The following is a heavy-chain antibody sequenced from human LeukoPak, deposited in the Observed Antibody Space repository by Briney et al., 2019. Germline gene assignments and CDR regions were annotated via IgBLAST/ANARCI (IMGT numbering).Heavy chain of an antibody. CDR3: ARELHYGGSRRFLGDAFDI. D-gene: IGHD4-23*01. J-gene: IGHJ3*02. Sequence: GASVKVSRKASVYTLTLYSMHWMRQAPAQRLEWMEWNTAYNGNTNYAQKLQGRVTMTTDTSTSTAYMELRSLRSDDTAVYYCARELHYGGSRRFLGDAFDIWGQGTMVTVSS. CDR2: NTAYNGNT. CDR1: VYTLTLYS. V-gene: IGHV1-18*01.